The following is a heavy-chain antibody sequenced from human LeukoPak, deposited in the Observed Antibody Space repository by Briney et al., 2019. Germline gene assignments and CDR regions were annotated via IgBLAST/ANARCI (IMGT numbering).Heavy chain of an antibody. J-gene: IGHJ4*02. CDR2: ISLDGSNQ. Sequence: GASRRLACAASRFTFRNYGTHWDRQAPGKGLEWLTLISLDGSNQFYADSVRGRFPISRDNSKDTLYLQMDGLRPDDTAVYFCAKDYHLHGATFPGHWGQGTLVTVSS. CDR3: AKDYHLHGATFPGH. CDR1: RFTFRNYG. D-gene: IGHD1-14*01. V-gene: IGHV3-30*18.